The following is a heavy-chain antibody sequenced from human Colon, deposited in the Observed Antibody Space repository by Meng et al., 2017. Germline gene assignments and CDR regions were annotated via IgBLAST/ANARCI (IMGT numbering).Heavy chain of an antibody. CDR2: VSGGGTT. CDR1: GFTFSSYT. D-gene: IGHD3-16*01. V-gene: IGHV3-23*04. CDR3: AKWGGYGDY. J-gene: IGHJ4*02. Sequence: QLVGVGGGVVQPGGSLRLSCAASGFTFSSYTISWVRQALGKGLEWVSAVSGGGTTYYTDSVKGRFTVSRDISNNAVYLQMNSLRAEDTAVYYCAKWGGYGDYWGQGTLVTVSS.